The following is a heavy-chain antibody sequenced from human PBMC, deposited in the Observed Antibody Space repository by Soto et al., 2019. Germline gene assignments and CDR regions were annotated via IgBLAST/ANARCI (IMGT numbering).Heavy chain of an antibody. CDR1: GYTFTSNS. D-gene: IGHD3-10*01. V-gene: IGHV1-3*01. CDR2: IDAGYGNT. Sequence: QVQLVQSGAEVKEPGASVKVSCKASGYTFTSNSMHWVRQAPGQRLEWMGWIDAGYGNTKYSPKFQGRVTLTRDTSASTAYMDLSSLSSEDTAVYYCARGSYGPEFWRQGTLVTVST. J-gene: IGHJ4*02. CDR3: ARGSYGPEF.